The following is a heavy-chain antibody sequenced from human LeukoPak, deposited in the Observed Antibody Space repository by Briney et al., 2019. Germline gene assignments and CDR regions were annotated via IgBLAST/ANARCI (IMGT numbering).Heavy chain of an antibody. CDR2: IGSSSSSI. Sequence: GGSLRLSCAASGFTFSTYTMNWVRQAPGKGLEWVSSIGSSSSSIYYADSVKGRFTVSRDNARNSLYLQMNSLRAEETAVYYCARTRDGYNLFDYWGQGTLVTVSS. D-gene: IGHD5-24*01. V-gene: IGHV3-21*01. J-gene: IGHJ4*02. CDR1: GFTFSTYT. CDR3: ARTRDGYNLFDY.